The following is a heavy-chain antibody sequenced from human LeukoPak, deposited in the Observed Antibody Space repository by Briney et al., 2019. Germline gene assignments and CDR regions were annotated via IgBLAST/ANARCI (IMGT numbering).Heavy chain of an antibody. J-gene: IGHJ4*02. Sequence: GGSLRLSCATSGFTFSNHGMNWVRQAPGKGLEWVSGISPSGDIKYYADSVKGRFTISRDNSKNTVYLEVISLTDEDTAVYYCAKDDAWLRYGEWSQGTLVTVSS. CDR3: AKDDAWLRYGE. CDR1: GFTFSNHG. V-gene: IGHV3-23*01. CDR2: ISPSGDIK. D-gene: IGHD3-10*01.